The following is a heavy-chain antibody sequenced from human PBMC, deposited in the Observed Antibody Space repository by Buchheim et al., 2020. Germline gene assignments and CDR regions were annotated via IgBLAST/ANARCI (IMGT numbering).Heavy chain of an antibody. Sequence: QVQLQESGPGLVKPSQTLPLTCTVSGGSISSGGYYWSWIRQHPGKGLEWIGYIYYSGSTYYNPSLKSQVTISVDTSKNQFSLKLSSMTAADTAVYYCARTYYDFWSGYGNNFDYWGQGTL. D-gene: IGHD3-3*01. CDR1: GGSISSGGYY. CDR2: IYYSGST. CDR3: ARTYYDFWSGYGNNFDY. V-gene: IGHV4-31*01. J-gene: IGHJ4*02.